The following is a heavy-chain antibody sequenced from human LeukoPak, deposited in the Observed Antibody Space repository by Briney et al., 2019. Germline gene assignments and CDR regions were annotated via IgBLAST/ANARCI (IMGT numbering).Heavy chain of an antibody. CDR1: GGTFSSHA. CDR3: ARGYGDSGSYNYGMDV. J-gene: IGHJ6*02. D-gene: IGHD3-10*01. CDR2: IIPILGIA. Sequence: GASVKVSCKASGGTFSSHAISWVRQAPGQGLEWMGRIIPILGIANYAQKFQGRVTITADKSTSTAYMELSSLRSEDTAVYYCARGYGDSGSYNYGMDVWGQGTTVTVSS. V-gene: IGHV1-69*04.